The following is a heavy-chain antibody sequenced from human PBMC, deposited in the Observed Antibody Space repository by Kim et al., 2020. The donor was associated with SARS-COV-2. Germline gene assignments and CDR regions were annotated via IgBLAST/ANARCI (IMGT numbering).Heavy chain of an antibody. CDR2: IFYGGDT. CDR3: ARSEGRASWHQFDY. Sequence: SETLSLTCTVSGDSFSAYYWSWIRHLPGKGLEWIGYIFYGGDTNYNPSLKSRVTMSWDTSRNDFSVDLTSVTDADTAIYYCARSEGRASWHQFDYWGQGILVTVSS. J-gene: IGHJ4*02. V-gene: IGHV4-59*01. CDR1: GDSFSAYY.